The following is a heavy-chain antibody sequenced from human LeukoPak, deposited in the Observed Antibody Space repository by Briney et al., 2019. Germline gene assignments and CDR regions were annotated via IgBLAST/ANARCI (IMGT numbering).Heavy chain of an antibody. V-gene: IGHV4-59*08. CDR2: IYYSGST. Sequence: SETLSLTCTVSGGSISSYYWSWIRQPPGKGLEWIGYIYYSGSTNYNPSLKSRVTISVDTSKNQFSLKLSSVTAADTAVYYCARQLLSWRGDYYYQYYMDVWGKGTTVTVSS. CDR3: ARQLLSWRGDYYYQYYMDV. D-gene: IGHD2-2*01. CDR1: GGSISSYY. J-gene: IGHJ6*03.